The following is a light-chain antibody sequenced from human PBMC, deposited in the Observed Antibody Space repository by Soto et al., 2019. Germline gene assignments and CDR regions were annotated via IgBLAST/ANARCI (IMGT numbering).Light chain of an antibody. CDR1: QGISYY. CDR2: DAT. Sequence: DIQMTQSPPSPSASVGDRVTITCRASQGISYYLAWYQQKPGKGPKLLIYDATILQSGVPSRFSGSGSGTDFTLTISSLQPEDVATYYCQKYNGAFSFGPGTKVDIK. V-gene: IGKV1-27*01. J-gene: IGKJ3*01. CDR3: QKYNGAFS.